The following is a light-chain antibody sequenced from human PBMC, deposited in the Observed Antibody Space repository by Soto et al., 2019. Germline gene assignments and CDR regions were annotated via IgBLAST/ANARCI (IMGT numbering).Light chain of an antibody. CDR1: QSISSD. Sequence: DIQMTQSPSSLSASVGDRVTITCRASQSISSDLNWYQQKPGKAPKLLIYAASSLQSGVPSRFSGSGSGTDFTLTISSLQPEDFATYYCQQSYSTPQTVDQGTKLEIK. V-gene: IGKV1-39*01. J-gene: IGKJ2*01. CDR3: QQSYSTPQT. CDR2: AAS.